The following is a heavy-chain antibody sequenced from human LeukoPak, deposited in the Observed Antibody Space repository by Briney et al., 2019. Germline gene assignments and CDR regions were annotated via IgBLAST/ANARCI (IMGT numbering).Heavy chain of an antibody. J-gene: IGHJ6*02. V-gene: IGHV5-51*01. CDR1: GYSFTTYW. D-gene: IGHD2-2*01. CDR3: ARKSTGMDV. CDR2: IYPGDSDT. Sequence: GESLKISCKGSGYSFTTYWIAWVRQMPGKGLEWLGIIYPGDSDTRYSPSFQGQVTTSADKSISTAYLQWSSLKASDSAIYYCARKSTGMDVWGQGTTVTVSS.